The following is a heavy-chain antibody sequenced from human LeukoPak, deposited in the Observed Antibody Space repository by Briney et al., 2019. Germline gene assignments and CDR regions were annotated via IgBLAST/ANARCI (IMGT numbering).Heavy chain of an antibody. D-gene: IGHD1-1*01. CDR1: GFIFSNYG. J-gene: IGHJ6*03. V-gene: IGHV3-30*02. CDR2: IRYDGSNK. CDR3: AKDLGTYMDV. Sequence: GGPLRLSCAASGFIFSNYGMHWVRQAPGKGLEWVAFIRYDGSNKYYADSVKGRFTISRDNSKNTLYLQMNSLRAEDTAVYYCAKDLGTYMDVWGKGTTVTVSS.